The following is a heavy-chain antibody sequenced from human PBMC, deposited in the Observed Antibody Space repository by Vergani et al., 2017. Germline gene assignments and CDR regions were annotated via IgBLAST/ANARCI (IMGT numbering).Heavy chain of an antibody. D-gene: IGHD3-9*01. J-gene: IGHJ4*02. Sequence: QLLLQESGPGLVKPSETLSLTCTVSGASINSRHYYWGWIRQPPGKGPEWIGSVYFSGATYYNPALKSRVTISAATPKNQFSLELNSVTAADTAVYYCVRDYDIVTGYYSYYFDNWGQGSLVTVSS. CDR3: VRDYDIVTGYYSYYFDN. CDR1: GASINSRHYY. V-gene: IGHV4-39*02. CDR2: VYFSGAT.